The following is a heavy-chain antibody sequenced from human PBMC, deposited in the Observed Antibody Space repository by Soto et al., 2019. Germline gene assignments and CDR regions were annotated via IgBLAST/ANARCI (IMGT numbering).Heavy chain of an antibody. Sequence: SVKVSCKPSGYTFTDYFMHWVRQAPGQGLEWMGWINPHSGETHYAQKFQGRVTMTRDTSINTAHMELRRLRSDDSAVYYCARQRRDGYNYFAYWGQGTPVTVSS. D-gene: IGHD5-12*01. V-gene: IGHV1-2*02. CDR3: ARQRRDGYNYFAY. J-gene: IGHJ4*02. CDR1: GYTFTDYF. CDR2: INPHSGET.